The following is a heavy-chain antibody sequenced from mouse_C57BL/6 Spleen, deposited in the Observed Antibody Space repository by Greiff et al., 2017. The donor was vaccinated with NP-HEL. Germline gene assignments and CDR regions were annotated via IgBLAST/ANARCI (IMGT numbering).Heavy chain of an antibody. Sequence: VKVVESGPGLVQPSQSLSITCTVSGFSLTSYGVHWVRQPPGKGLEWLGVIWSGGSTDYNAAFISRLSISKDNSKSQVFFKMNSLQADDTAIYYCAKMVTGAMDYWGQGTSVTVSS. D-gene: IGHD2-1*01. J-gene: IGHJ4*01. CDR1: GFSLTSYG. CDR2: IWSGGST. CDR3: AKMVTGAMDY. V-gene: IGHV2-4*01.